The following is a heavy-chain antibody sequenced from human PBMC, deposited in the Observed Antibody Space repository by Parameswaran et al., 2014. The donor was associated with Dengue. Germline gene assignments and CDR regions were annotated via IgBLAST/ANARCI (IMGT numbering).Heavy chain of an antibody. CDR3: ARDFFYYDSSDHRGGG. CDR2: IKQDGSEK. Sequence: VRQAPGKGLEWVANIKQDGSEKYYVDSVKGRFTISRDNAKNSLYLQMNSLRAEDTAVYYCARDFFYYDSSDHRGGGWGQGTLVTVSS. D-gene: IGHD3-22*01. V-gene: IGHV3-7*04. J-gene: IGHJ4*02.